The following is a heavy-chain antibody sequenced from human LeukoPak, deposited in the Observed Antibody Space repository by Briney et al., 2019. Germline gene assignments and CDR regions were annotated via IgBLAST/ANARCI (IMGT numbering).Heavy chain of an antibody. CDR2: IYPGDSDI. J-gene: IGHJ4*02. D-gene: IGHD1-14*01. V-gene: IGHV5-51*01. CDR3: ARPGMAGTTYYFDY. Sequence: GESLKISCKGSGYSFTTYWIGWVRQMPGKGLEWMGIIYPGDSDIRYSPSSQGQVTISVDKSISTAYLQWSSLKASDTAMYYCARPGMAGTTYYFDYWGQGTLVTVSS. CDR1: GYSFTTYW.